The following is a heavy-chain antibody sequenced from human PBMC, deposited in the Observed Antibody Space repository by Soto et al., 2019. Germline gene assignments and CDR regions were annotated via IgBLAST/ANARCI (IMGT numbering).Heavy chain of an antibody. J-gene: IGHJ4*02. D-gene: IGHD1-26*01. V-gene: IGHV4-30-2*01. CDR1: GDYSITSTYS. CDR2: IYHSGVT. Sequence: PQSHTCSFSGDYSITSTYSWSWIRQPPGKALEWVGFIYHSGVTSYNPSLKSRVSISLDMSNSQCTLNLRSVTAADTAVYYCAKDSPLSGRYQDLDYWGQGTLVTVFS. CDR3: AKDSPLSGRYQDLDY.